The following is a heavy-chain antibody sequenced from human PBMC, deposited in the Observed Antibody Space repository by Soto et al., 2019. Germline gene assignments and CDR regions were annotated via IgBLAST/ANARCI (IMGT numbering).Heavy chain of an antibody. Sequence: PGGSLRLSCAASGFTFDDYAMHWVRQAPGKGLEWVSGISWNSGSIGYADSVKGRFTISRDNAKNSLYLQMNSLRAEDTALYYCAKAYYYDSSGYYPFDYWGQGTLVTVSS. CDR2: ISWNSGSI. CDR1: GFTFDDYA. J-gene: IGHJ4*02. V-gene: IGHV3-9*01. D-gene: IGHD3-22*01. CDR3: AKAYYYDSSGYYPFDY.